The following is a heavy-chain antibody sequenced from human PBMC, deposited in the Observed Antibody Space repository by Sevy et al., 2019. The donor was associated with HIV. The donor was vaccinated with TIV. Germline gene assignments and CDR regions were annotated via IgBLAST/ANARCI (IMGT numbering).Heavy chain of an antibody. D-gene: IGHD4-17*01. J-gene: IGHJ5*02. CDR1: GFTFSSFF. Sequence: GGSLRLSCVASGFTFSSFFMHWVRQAPGKGLEWVATISYDGSNEHYADSVKGRFTISRDISQNTLFLQMNSLRAEDTAVYYCAKCLTPVTNQWSFDPWGQGTLVTVSS. CDR2: ISYDGSNE. CDR3: AKCLTPVTNQWSFDP. V-gene: IGHV3-30-3*01.